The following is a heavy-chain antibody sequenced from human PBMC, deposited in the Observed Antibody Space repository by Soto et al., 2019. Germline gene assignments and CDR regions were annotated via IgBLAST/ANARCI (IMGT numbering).Heavy chain of an antibody. CDR1: GFTFSSYA. CDR2: ISSNGVST. Sequence: GGSLRLSCAASGFTFSSYAMHWVRQAPGKGFEYVSSISSNGVSTYYANSVKGRFTISRDNSKNTLYLQMGSLRAEDMAVYYCARARGTMVRGVHDAFDIWGQGTMVTVSS. J-gene: IGHJ3*02. V-gene: IGHV3-64*01. CDR3: ARARGTMVRGVHDAFDI. D-gene: IGHD3-10*01.